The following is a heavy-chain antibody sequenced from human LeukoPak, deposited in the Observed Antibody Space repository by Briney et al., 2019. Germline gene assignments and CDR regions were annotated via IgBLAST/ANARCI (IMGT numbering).Heavy chain of an antibody. CDR3: VNGGSYLTK. CDR1: GGSISSY. D-gene: IGHD3-10*01. J-gene: IGHJ4*02. CDR2: IYFTGTT. Sequence: SETLSLTCTVSGGSISSYWSWIRQSPGKGLEWIGYIYFTGTTNYNPSLKSRLTISIDTSRNQFSLKLSSATAADTAIYYCVNGGSYLTKWGQGTLVTVYS. V-gene: IGHV4-59*01.